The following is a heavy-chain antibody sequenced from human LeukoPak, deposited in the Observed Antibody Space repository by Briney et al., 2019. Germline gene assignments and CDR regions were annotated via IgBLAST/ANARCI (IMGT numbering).Heavy chain of an antibody. Sequence: ASVKVSCKASGYTFTAYYMHWVRQAPGQGLEWMGWISPTSGDTNYAQKFQGRVTMTRDTSISTAYMELSSLRSDDTAVYYCAAKGYCSSTSCPSYFDLWGRGTLITVSS. CDR2: ISPTSGDT. V-gene: IGHV1-2*02. CDR3: AAKGYCSSTSCPSYFDL. D-gene: IGHD2-2*01. CDR1: GYTFTAYY. J-gene: IGHJ2*01.